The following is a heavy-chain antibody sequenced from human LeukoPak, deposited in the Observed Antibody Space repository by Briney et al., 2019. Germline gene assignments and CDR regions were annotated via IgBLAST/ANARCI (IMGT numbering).Heavy chain of an antibody. D-gene: IGHD3-16*01. CDR1: GFSLSRFG. CDR3: AKEVGFGWFDP. V-gene: IGHV3-30*18. Sequence: PGGSLRLSCAASGFSLSRFGMHWVRQAPGKGLEWVAVMSSDGSNEFYADSVKGRFSISRDNSKNTLYLQMNSLRAEDTAVYYCAKEVGFGWFDPWGQGTLVTVSS. CDR2: MSSDGSNE. J-gene: IGHJ5*02.